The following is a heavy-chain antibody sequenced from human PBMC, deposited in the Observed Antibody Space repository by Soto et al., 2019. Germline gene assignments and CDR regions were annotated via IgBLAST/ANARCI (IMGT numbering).Heavy chain of an antibody. V-gene: IGHV3-23*01. Sequence: GGSLRLSCAPSGFIFSNYAMSWVRQARGKGLEWVSAISGSGTDTYYTESVKGRFTISRDNFKNTLYLQMNSLRAEDTAVYYCAKDTGRGCGSVFDYWGQGTLVTVSS. D-gene: IGHD2-15*01. CDR3: AKDTGRGCGSVFDY. CDR2: ISGSGTDT. J-gene: IGHJ4*02. CDR1: GFIFSNYA.